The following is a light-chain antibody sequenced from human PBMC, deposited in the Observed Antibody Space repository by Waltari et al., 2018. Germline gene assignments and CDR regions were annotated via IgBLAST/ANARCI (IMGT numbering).Light chain of an antibody. CDR1: QSFGSW. CDR3: QQHNGY. CDR2: DVS. Sequence: DIQMTQSPSTLSASVGDRVTITCRASQSFGSWFAWYQQKPGKAPKVLISDVSNLESGVPSRFSGSGSGTEFTLTISSLQPDDFATYYCQQHNGYFGGGTKVEIK. V-gene: IGKV1-5*01. J-gene: IGKJ4*01.